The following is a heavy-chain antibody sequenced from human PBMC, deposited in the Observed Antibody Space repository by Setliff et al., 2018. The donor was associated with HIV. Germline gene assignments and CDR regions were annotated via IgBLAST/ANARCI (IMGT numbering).Heavy chain of an antibody. CDR1: GYTFTGYY. Sequence: ASVKVSCKASGYTFTGYYMHWVRQAPGQGPEWLGRSNPKSGGKRYAKKFQGRVSMTRDTAISTAYMELSRLRSDDSAVYYCAKLPFIKIFGVLNGDDGFDIWGQGTMVTVSS. CDR3: AKLPFIKIFGVLNGDDGFDI. CDR2: SNPKSGGK. J-gene: IGHJ3*02. D-gene: IGHD3-3*01. V-gene: IGHV1-2*06.